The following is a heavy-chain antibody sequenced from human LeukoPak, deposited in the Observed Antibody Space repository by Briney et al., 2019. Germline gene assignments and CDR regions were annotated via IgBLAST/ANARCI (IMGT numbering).Heavy chain of an antibody. D-gene: IGHD6-19*01. CDR1: GYTSTCYY. CDR3: ARDREGAIAVAGYYFDY. V-gene: IGHV1-2*07. CDR2: INTKSGGT. Sequence: ASVTVSCKSSGYTSTCYYMHWVRQPPGQGLEWVGWINTKSGGTNYAHRFQGRVTVTRDTYINTAYMELSRLRSDDTAVYYCARDREGAIAVAGYYFDYWGQGTLVAVSS. J-gene: IGHJ4*02.